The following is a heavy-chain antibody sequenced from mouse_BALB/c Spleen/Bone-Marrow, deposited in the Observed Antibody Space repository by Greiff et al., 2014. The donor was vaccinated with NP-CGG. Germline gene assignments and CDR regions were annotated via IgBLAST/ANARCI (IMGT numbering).Heavy chain of an antibody. CDR2: ITRGGNT. V-gene: IGHV5-6-5*01. J-gene: IGHJ2*01. CDR3: ARGEIYYYGSTHYFDY. CDR1: GFTFSSHA. Sequence: EVKVVESGGGLVKPGGSLKLSCAASGFTFSSHAMSWVRQTPEKRLEWVASITRGGNTYYPDSVKGRFTISRDNARDILYLQMSSLRSEDTAMYYCARGEIYYYGSTHYFDYWGQGTTLTVSS. D-gene: IGHD1-1*01.